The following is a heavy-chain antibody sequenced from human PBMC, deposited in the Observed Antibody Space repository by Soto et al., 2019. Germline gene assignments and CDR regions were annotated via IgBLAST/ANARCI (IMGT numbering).Heavy chain of an antibody. Sequence: SETLSLTCAVYGGSFSGYYWSWIRQPPGKGLEWIGEINHSGSTNYNPSLKSRVTISVDTSKNQFSLKLSSVTAADTAVYYCARGLYSGYLRNWGQGTLVTVSS. CDR1: GGSFSGYY. V-gene: IGHV4-34*01. CDR3: ARGLYSGYLRN. CDR2: INHSGST. J-gene: IGHJ4*02. D-gene: IGHD5-12*01.